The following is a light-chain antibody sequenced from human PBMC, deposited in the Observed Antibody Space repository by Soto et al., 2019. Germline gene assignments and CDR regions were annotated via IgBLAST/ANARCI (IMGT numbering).Light chain of an antibody. Sequence: QSVLTQPPSVSAAPGQKVTISCSGSSPNIGNNYVSWYQHLPGTAPKLLIYDNNKRPSGIPDRFSGSKSGTSATLDITGLQTGDEADYYCATWDSSLSAHVFGSGSNVTV. CDR3: ATWDSSLSAHV. V-gene: IGLV1-51*01. CDR1: SPNIGNNY. CDR2: DNN. J-gene: IGLJ1*01.